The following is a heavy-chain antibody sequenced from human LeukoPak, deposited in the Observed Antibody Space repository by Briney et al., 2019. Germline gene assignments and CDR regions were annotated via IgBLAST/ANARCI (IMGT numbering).Heavy chain of an antibody. Sequence: GGSLRLSCAASGFTFSSFDMHWVRQPTGQGLEWVSTIGTASDTYYPGSVEGRFTLSRDNAKNSLYLQMNSLTAGDTAVYYCARGPPRGKYYYMDVWGKGTAVTVSS. D-gene: IGHD1-1*01. V-gene: IGHV3-13*01. J-gene: IGHJ6*03. CDR2: IGTASDT. CDR3: ARGPPRGKYYYMDV. CDR1: GFTFSSFD.